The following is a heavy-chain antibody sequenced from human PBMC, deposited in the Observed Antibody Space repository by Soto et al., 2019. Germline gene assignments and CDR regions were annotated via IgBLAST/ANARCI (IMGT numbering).Heavy chain of an antibody. J-gene: IGHJ4*02. CDR1: GYSISCGYY. Sequence: SETLSLTCAVSGYSISCGYYWGWIRQPPGKGLQWIGTISHSGSTYYNPSLKSRVTLSVDTSKNQFSLKLSSVTAADTAMYYCARDLSYYDSRGHHWEAPFDYWGQGTLVTVYS. CDR3: ARDLSYYDSRGHHWEAPFDY. D-gene: IGHD3-22*01. CDR2: ISHSGST. V-gene: IGHV4-38-2*02.